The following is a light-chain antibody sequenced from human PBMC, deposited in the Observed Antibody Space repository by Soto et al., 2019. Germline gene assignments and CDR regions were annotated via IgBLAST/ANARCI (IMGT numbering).Light chain of an antibody. V-gene: IGLV2-14*01. CDR2: EVS. CDR3: SSYTTSRTRV. Sequence: QSVLTQPASVSGSPGQSITIFCTGSSSDVGGYNYVSWYQQHPGKVPKLMIFEVSNRPSGVSNRFSGSKSGNTASLTISGLQAEHEADYYCSSYTTSRTRVFGPGTKVTV. CDR1: SSDVGGYNY. J-gene: IGLJ1*01.